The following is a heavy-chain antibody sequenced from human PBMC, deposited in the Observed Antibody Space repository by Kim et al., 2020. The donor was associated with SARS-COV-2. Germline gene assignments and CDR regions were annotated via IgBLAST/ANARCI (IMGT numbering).Heavy chain of an antibody. CDR2: IYSGGST. Sequence: GGSLRLSCAASGFTVSSNYMSWVRQAPGKGLEWVSVIYSGGSTYYSDSVKGRFTISRDNAKNTPYLQMNSLRVEDTAVYYCAGDRITGTAAYYYYYGMDVWGQGTTVTVSS. V-gene: IGHV3-53*01. CDR1: GFTVSSNY. CDR3: AGDRITGTAAYYYYYGMDV. J-gene: IGHJ6*02. D-gene: IGHD1-20*01.